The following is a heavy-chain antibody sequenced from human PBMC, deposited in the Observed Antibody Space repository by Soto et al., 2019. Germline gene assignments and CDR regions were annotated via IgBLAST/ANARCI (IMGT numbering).Heavy chain of an antibody. CDR3: ARVPLGPYYYDSSGYYYYYGMDV. D-gene: IGHD3-22*01. CDR2: IYSGGST. V-gene: IGHV3-66*01. Sequence: GGSLRLSCAASGFTVSSNYMSWVRQAPGKGLEWVSVIYSGGSTYYVDSVKGRFTISRHNSKNTLYLQMNSLRAEDTAVYYCARVPLGPYYYDSSGYYYYYGMDVWGQGTTVTVSS. J-gene: IGHJ6*02. CDR1: GFTVSSNY.